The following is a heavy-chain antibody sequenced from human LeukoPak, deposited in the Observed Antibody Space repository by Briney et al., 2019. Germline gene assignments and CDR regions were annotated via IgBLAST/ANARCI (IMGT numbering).Heavy chain of an antibody. D-gene: IGHD2-2*01. CDR2: IYYSGST. CDR1: GGSISSSSYY. Sequence: SETLSLTCTVSGGSISSSSYYWGWIRQPPGKGLEWIGSIYYSGSTYYNPSLKSRVTISVDTSKNQFSLKLSSVTAADTAVYYCARHKRRGAAANRRVDWFDPWGQGTLVTVSS. V-gene: IGHV4-39*01. CDR3: ARHKRRGAAANRRVDWFDP. J-gene: IGHJ5*02.